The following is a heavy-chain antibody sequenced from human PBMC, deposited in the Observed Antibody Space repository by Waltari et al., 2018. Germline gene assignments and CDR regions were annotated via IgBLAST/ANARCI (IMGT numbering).Heavy chain of an antibody. D-gene: IGHD6-19*01. Sequence: QVQLVQSGAEVKKPGASVKVSCTASGYTFTGYYLHWVRQAPGQGLEWMGWINPNSGGTNYAQKFQGRVTMTRDTSISTAYMELSRLRSDDTAVYYCAIGQWLVHIYYYGMDVWGQGTTVTVSS. J-gene: IGHJ6*02. CDR2: INPNSGGT. CDR1: GYTFTGYY. CDR3: AIGQWLVHIYYYGMDV. V-gene: IGHV1-2*02.